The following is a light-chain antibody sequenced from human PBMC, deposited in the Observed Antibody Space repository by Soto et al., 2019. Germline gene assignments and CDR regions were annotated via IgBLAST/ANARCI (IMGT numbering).Light chain of an antibody. CDR2: EVS. J-gene: IGLJ2*01. Sequence: QSALTQPASVSGSPGQSITISCTGTSSDVGDYNYVSWYQQHPGKAPKLLIYEVSNRPSGVSNRFSGSKSGNTASLTISGLQAEDEADYYCSSYTSSSTPRWVFGGGTKVTVL. CDR1: SSDVGDYNY. V-gene: IGLV2-14*01. CDR3: SSYTSSSTPRWV.